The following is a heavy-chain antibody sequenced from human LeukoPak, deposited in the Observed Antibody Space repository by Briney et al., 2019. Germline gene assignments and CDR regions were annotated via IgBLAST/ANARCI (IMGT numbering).Heavy chain of an antibody. CDR3: ATAKGSVAGLIDY. D-gene: IGHD6-19*01. J-gene: IGHJ4*02. Sequence: SETLSLTCTVSGGSISSYYWCWIRQPPGKGLEWIGYIYYSGSTNYNPSLKSRVTISVDTSKNQFSLKMSSMTAADTAVYYCATAKGSVAGLIDYWGQGTLVTVSS. V-gene: IGHV4-59*01. CDR2: IYYSGST. CDR1: GGSISSYY.